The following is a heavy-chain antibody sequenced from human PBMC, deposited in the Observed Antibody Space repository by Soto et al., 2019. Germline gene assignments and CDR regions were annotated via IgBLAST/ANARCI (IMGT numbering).Heavy chain of an antibody. V-gene: IGHV4-59*01. D-gene: IGHD2-8*02. CDR3: ARLTGGTYLSFYYYIGV. Sequence: QVQLQESGPGLVKPSETLSLTCTVSGGSISGYYWSWIRQAPGKGLEWIGDIYYSGTTNYDPALKSRVTMSVDTSKKQFSLKLSSVTTADTAVYYCARLTGGTYLSFYYYIGVWGKGTTVTVSS. CDR1: GGSISGYY. CDR2: IYYSGTT. J-gene: IGHJ6*03.